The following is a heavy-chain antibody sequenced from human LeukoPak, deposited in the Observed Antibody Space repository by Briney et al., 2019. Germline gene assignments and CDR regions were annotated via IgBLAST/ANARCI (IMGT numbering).Heavy chain of an antibody. CDR3: ARGKGISAAYLVDV. V-gene: IGHV4-34*01. Sequence: NPSETLSLTCAVYGGSFSGYYWSWIRQPPGKGLEWIGEINHSGSTNYNPSLKSRVTISVDTSKNQFSLKLSSVTAADTAVYYCARGKGISAAYLVDVWGKGTTVTVSS. J-gene: IGHJ6*04. CDR2: INHSGST. CDR1: GGSFSGYY. D-gene: IGHD6-13*01.